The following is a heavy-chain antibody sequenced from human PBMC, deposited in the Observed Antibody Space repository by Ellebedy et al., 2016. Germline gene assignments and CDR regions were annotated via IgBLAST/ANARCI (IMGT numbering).Heavy chain of an antibody. CDR1: GFTFSSYA. J-gene: IGHJ2*01. D-gene: IGHD4-17*01. V-gene: IGHV3-23*01. Sequence: GESLKISCAASGFTFSSYAMSWVRQAPGKGLEWVSAISGSGGSTYYADSVKGRFTISRDNSKNTLYLQMNSLRAEDTAVYYCAKVRDRYGDYVGYFDLWGRGTLVTVSS. CDR2: ISGSGGST. CDR3: AKVRDRYGDYVGYFDL.